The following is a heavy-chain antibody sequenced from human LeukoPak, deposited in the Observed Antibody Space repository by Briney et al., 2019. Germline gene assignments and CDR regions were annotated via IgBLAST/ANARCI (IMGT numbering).Heavy chain of an antibody. CDR1: GYTLTSYD. Sequence: ASVKVSCKASGYTLTSYDINWVRQATGQGLEWMGWMNPNSGNTGYAQKFQGRVTMTRNTSISTAYMELSSLRSEDTAVYYCATSHSWELLYDYWGQGTLVTVSS. D-gene: IGHD1-26*01. CDR2: MNPNSGNT. J-gene: IGHJ4*02. CDR3: ATSHSWELLYDY. V-gene: IGHV1-8*01.